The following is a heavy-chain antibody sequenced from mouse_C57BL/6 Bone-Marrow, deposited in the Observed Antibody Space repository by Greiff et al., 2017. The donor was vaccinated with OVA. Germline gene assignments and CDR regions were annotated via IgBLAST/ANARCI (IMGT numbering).Heavy chain of an antibody. J-gene: IGHJ4*01. CDR1: GYTFTSYG. CDR3: ARSHGYYVMDY. CDR2: IYPRSGNT. Sequence: VQLVESGAELARPGASVKLSCKASGYTFTSYGISWVKQRTGQGLEWIGEIYPRSGNTYYNEKFKGKATLTADKSSSTAYMELRSLTSEDSAVYFCARSHGYYVMDYWGQGTSVTVSS. V-gene: IGHV1-81*01.